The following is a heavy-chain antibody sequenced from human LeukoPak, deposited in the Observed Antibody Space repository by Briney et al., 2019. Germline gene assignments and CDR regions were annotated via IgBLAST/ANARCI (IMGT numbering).Heavy chain of an antibody. D-gene: IGHD5-18*01. CDR2: ISGSGGST. J-gene: IGHJ4*02. CDR1: GFTFSSYA. V-gene: IGHV3-23*01. Sequence: GGSLKLSCAASGFTFSSYAMSWVRQAPGKGLEWVSAISGSGGSTYYADSVKGRFTISRDNSKNTLYLQMNSLRAEDTAVYYCAKSGKGYSYVVYYFDYWGQGTLVTVSS. CDR3: AKSGKGYSYVVYYFDY.